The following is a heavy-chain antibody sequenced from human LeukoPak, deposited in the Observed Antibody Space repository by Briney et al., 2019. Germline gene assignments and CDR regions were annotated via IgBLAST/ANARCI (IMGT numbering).Heavy chain of an antibody. CDR1: GYTFTSYG. Sequence: GASVKVSCKASGYTFTSYGISWVRQAPGQGLEWMGWISAYNGNTNYAQKLQGRVTMTTDTSTSTAYMELRSLRSDDTAVYYCARYRVYCSSTSCLYYFDCWGQGTLVTASS. V-gene: IGHV1-18*01. CDR2: ISAYNGNT. CDR3: ARYRVYCSSTSCLYYFDC. J-gene: IGHJ4*02. D-gene: IGHD2-2*01.